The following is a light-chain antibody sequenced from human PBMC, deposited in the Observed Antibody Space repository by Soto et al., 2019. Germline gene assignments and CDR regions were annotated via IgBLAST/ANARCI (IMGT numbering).Light chain of an antibody. CDR1: QTISDY. J-gene: IGKJ5*01. CDR3: QQYGGSPIT. CDR2: AAS. V-gene: IGKV1-39*01. Sequence: IQMTQSPSSLSASVGDRVTITCRTSQTISDYLNWYQHKPGKAPKLLISAASSLQSGVPSRFSGSGSGTDFTLTISRLEPEDFALYYCQQYGGSPITFGQGTRLEIK.